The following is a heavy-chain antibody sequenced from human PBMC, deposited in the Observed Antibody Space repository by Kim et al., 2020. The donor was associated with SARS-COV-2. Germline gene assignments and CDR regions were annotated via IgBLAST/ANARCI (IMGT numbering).Heavy chain of an antibody. CDR2: IYPGDSDT. D-gene: IGHD3-10*01. Sequence: GESLKISCKGSGYSFTSYWIGWVRQMPGKGLEWMGIIYPGDSDTRYSPSFQGQVTIAADKSISTAYLQWGSLKASDTAMYYCASHGMGSGSYYYYGMDVWGQGTTVTVSS. J-gene: IGHJ6*02. CDR3: ASHGMGSGSYYYYGMDV. V-gene: IGHV5-51*01. CDR1: GYSFTSYW.